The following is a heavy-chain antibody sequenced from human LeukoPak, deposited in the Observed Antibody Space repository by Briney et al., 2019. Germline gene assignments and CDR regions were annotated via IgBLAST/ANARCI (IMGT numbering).Heavy chain of an antibody. V-gene: IGHV4-59*01. J-gene: IGHJ3*02. D-gene: IGHD1-26*01. CDR1: GGSISSYY. Sequence: PSETLSLTCTVSGGSISSYYWSWIRQPPGKGLEWIGYIYYSGSTNYNPSLKSRLTISVDTSKNQFSLKLSSVTAADTAVYYCAGYSGTYYYAFDIWGQGTMVTVSS. CDR3: AGYSGTYYYAFDI. CDR2: IYYSGST.